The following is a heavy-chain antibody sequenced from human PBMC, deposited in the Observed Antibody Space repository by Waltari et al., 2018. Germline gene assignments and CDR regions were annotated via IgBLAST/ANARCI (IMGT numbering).Heavy chain of an antibody. D-gene: IGHD3-10*01. CDR3: TRALWLGELYDY. CDR2: INSDGSST. V-gene: IGHV3-74*01. Sequence: EVQLDESGGGLVQPGGSLRLSCSASGFTFTRYLMNWVRQAPGKGLVWVEVINSDGSSTPYADSVKGRFTISRDNAKNTVYLQMNSLRVEDTAVYYCTRALWLGELYDYWGQGTLVTVSS. J-gene: IGHJ4*02. CDR1: GFTFTRYL.